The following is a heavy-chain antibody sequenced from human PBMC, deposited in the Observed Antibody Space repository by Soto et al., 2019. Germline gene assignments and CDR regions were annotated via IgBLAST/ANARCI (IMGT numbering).Heavy chain of an antibody. V-gene: IGHV3-43*01. D-gene: IGHD3-16*01. Sequence: EVQLVESGGDVVQPGGSLRLSCAASGFTFEDYTIHWVRQAPGKALEWVSLISWDGGTTYYTHSVKGRFTISRDNSKNSLYLQMNSLRPEDTALYYCASDGSQKYDDGNWFGSWGQGTLVTVSS. CDR2: ISWDGGTT. CDR3: ASDGSQKYDDGNWFGS. J-gene: IGHJ5*01. CDR1: GFTFEDYT.